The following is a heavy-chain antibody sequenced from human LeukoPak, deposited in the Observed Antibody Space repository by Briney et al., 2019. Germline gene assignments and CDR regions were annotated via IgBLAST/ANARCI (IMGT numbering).Heavy chain of an antibody. CDR1: GXTFSSYD. V-gene: IGHV3-13*04. D-gene: IGHD1-26*01. CDR2: IGTAGDT. CDR3: ARGMGDTTQIRFDQ. Sequence: GGSLRLSWAASGXTFSSYDVHWVPQATGKGLKWVSGIGTAGDTYYPGSVKGRFTISRENAKNSLYLQMNSLRGGDTAVYYCARGMGDTTQIRFDQWGQGTLVTVSS. J-gene: IGHJ4*02.